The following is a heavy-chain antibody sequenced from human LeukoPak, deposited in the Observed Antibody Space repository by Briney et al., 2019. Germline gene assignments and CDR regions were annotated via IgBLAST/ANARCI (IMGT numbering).Heavy chain of an antibody. J-gene: IGHJ4*02. CDR1: GFTFSSYW. CDR2: IKQDGSEK. V-gene: IGHV3-7*01. Sequence: GGSLRLSCAASGFTFSSYWKSWVRQAPGKGLEWVANIKQDGSEKYYVDSMKGRFTISRDNAKNSLYLQMNSLRAEDTAVYYCARGKYYYDSTGYYPGGDYWGQGTLVTVSS. D-gene: IGHD3-22*01. CDR3: ARGKYYYDSTGYYPGGDY.